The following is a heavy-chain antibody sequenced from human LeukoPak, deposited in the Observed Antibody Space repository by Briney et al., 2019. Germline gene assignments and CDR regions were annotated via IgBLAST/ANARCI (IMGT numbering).Heavy chain of an antibody. CDR1: GYTFTGYY. J-gene: IGHJ4*02. V-gene: IGHV1-2*02. CDR3: AREWFYYGSGSYYDY. Sequence: ASVKVSCKASGYTFTGYYMLWVRQAPGQGLEWMGWINPDSGATNYAQRFQGRVTMTRDTSISTAYMELSSLISDDTAVYYCAREWFYYGSGSYYDYWGQGTLVTVSS. D-gene: IGHD3-10*01. CDR2: INPDSGAT.